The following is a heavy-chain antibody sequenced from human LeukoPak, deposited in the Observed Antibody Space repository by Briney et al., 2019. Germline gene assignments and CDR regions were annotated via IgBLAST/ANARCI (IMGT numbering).Heavy chain of an antibody. J-gene: IGHJ4*02. CDR3: ARVWHFFDLCLDY. V-gene: IGHV1-46*01. D-gene: IGHD3-3*02. CDR2: INPNGGST. CDR1: GYTFTSYY. Sequence: ASVKVSCRTSGYTFTSYYIHWVRQVPGQGLEWMGSINPNGGSTSYAQNFQGRVTMTRDMSTSTVYMELSSLRSEDTAVYYCARVWHFFDLCLDYWGQGTLVTVSS.